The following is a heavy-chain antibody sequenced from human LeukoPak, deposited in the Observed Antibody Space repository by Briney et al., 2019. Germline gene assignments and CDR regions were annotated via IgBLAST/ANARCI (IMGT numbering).Heavy chain of an antibody. CDR2: ASGSGGST. D-gene: IGHD4-23*01. V-gene: IGHV3-23*01. Sequence: GGSLRLSCAASGFTFSSYAMSWVRQAPGKGLEWVSSASGSGGSTYYADSVKGRFTISRDNSKNTLYLQMNSLRAEDTAVYYCAKDLGSVVTPPSLDYWGQGTLITVSS. J-gene: IGHJ4*02. CDR1: GFTFSSYA. CDR3: AKDLGSVVTPPSLDY.